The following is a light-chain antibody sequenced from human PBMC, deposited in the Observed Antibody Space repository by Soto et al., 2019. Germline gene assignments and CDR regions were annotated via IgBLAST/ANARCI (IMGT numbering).Light chain of an antibody. J-gene: IGKJ4*01. V-gene: IGKV3-11*01. CDR3: QQRRTWPLT. Sequence: EIVLTQSPATLSLSPGERVALSCRASQSVSSFLAWYQQKPGQAPRLLIYDASNRATGIPARFSGSGSGTDFTLTISSLEPEDSAVYYCQQRRTWPLTFGGGTKVEIK. CDR2: DAS. CDR1: QSVSSF.